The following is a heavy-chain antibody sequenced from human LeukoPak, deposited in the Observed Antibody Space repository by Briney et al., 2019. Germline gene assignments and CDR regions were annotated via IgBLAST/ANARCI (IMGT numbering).Heavy chain of an antibody. CDR3: ATARFGEWLLEAAFDY. V-gene: IGHV1-18*01. CDR1: GYTFTSYA. Sequence: GASVKVSCKASGYTFTSYAISWVRQAPGQGLEWMGWISGYNGNTNYAQKFQGRVTMTEDTSTDTAYMELSSLRSEDTAVYYCATARFGEWLLEAAFDYWGQGTLVTVSS. CDR2: ISGYNGNT. D-gene: IGHD3-3*01. J-gene: IGHJ4*02.